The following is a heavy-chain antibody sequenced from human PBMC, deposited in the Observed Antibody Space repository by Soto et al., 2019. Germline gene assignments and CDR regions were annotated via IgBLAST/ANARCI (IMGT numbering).Heavy chain of an antibody. CDR3: ARDYHNYYDSSGYSYFDY. V-gene: IGHV4-31*03. J-gene: IGHJ4*02. D-gene: IGHD3-22*01. Sequence: SETLSLTCTVSGGSISSGGYYWSWIRQHPGKGLEWIGYIYYSGSTYYNPSLKSRVTISVDTSKNQFSLKLSSVTAAGTAVYYCARDYHNYYDSSGYSYFDYWGQGTLVTVSS. CDR2: IYYSGST. CDR1: GGSISSGGYY.